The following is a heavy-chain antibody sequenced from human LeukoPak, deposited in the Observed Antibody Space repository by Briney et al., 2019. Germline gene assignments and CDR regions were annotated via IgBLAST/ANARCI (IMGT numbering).Heavy chain of an antibody. J-gene: IGHJ4*02. V-gene: IGHV3-23*01. D-gene: IGHD1-26*01. CDR2: TSGSGGST. Sequence: GGSLRPSCAASGFTFSSYAMSWVRQAPGKGLEWVSGTSGSGGSTNYADSVKGRFIISRDNSKNMLYLQMSSLRAEDTAVYYCAKEQFRGSYQGSDYWGQGTLVTVSS. CDR1: GFTFSSYA. CDR3: AKEQFRGSYQGSDY.